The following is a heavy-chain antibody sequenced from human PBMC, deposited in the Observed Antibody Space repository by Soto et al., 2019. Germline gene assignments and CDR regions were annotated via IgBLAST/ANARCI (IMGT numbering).Heavy chain of an antibody. Sequence: EVQVVESGGGLVQPGGSLRVSCVGSGFTFRSYWMSWVRQAPGKGLEWVANIRPDGSEKYYVDSVKGRFTISRDNAKNSLYLQMGSLRAEDTAVYYCAREEGATVANNGFDSWGQGALVTVSS. CDR2: IRPDGSEK. CDR3: AREEGATVANNGFDS. D-gene: IGHD4-17*01. J-gene: IGHJ5*01. V-gene: IGHV3-7*03. CDR1: GFTFRSYW.